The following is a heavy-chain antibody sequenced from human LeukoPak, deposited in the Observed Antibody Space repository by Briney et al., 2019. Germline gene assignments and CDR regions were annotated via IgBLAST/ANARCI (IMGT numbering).Heavy chain of an antibody. CDR2: ISYHGRDT. D-gene: IGHD2-2*01. V-gene: IGHV3-30*04. J-gene: IGHJ4*02. CDR3: ADDCSSASCPGD. Sequence: GRSLRLSCAASGFTFSAYAMHWVRQAPGKGLEWVAVISYHGRDTFHAASVQGRFTISRDDSKSTVYLQMTNLRPEDTAMYYCADDCSSASCPGDWGQGTLVTVSS. CDR1: GFTFSAYA.